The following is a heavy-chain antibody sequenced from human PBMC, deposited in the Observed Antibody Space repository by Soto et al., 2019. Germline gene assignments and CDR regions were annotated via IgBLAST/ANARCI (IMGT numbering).Heavy chain of an antibody. J-gene: IGHJ6*02. CDR2: ISAYNGNT. CDR3: ARDRGIVATIGYYYYGMDV. CDR1: GYTFTSYG. D-gene: IGHD5-12*01. V-gene: IGHV1-18*04. Sequence: ASVKVSCKASGYTFTSYGISWVRQAPGQGLEWMGWISAYNGNTNYAKKLQGRVTMTTDTSTSTAYMELRSLRSDDTAVYYCARDRGIVATIGYYYYGMDVWGQGTTVTVSS.